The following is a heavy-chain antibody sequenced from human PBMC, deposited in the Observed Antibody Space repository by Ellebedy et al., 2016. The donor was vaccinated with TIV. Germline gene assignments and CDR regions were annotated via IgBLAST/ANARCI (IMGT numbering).Heavy chain of an antibody. CDR2: IYYSGST. CDR3: ARDEMDGSSWYSGYYGMDV. J-gene: IGHJ6*02. D-gene: IGHD6-13*01. CDR1: GGSISSGGYY. V-gene: IGHV4-31*03. Sequence: SETLSLTXTVSGGSISSGGYYWSWIRQHPGKGLEWIGYIYYSGSTYYNPSLKSRVTISVDTSKNQFSLKLSSVTAADTAVYYCARDEMDGSSWYSGYYGMDVWGQGTTVTVSS.